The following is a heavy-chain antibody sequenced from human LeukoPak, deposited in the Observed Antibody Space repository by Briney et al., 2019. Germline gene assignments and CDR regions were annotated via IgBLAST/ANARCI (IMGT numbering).Heavy chain of an antibody. CDR3: ARDSYDSSGYYFHYYGMDV. CDR2: ISYDGSNK. J-gene: IGHJ6*02. V-gene: IGHV3-30-3*01. D-gene: IGHD3-22*01. CDR1: GFTFSSYA. Sequence: AGGSLRLSCAASGFTFSSYAMHWVRQAPGKGLEWVAVISYDGSNKYYADSVKGRFTISRDNSKNTLYLQMNSLRAEDTAVYYCARDSYDSSGYYFHYYGMDVWGQGTTVTVSS.